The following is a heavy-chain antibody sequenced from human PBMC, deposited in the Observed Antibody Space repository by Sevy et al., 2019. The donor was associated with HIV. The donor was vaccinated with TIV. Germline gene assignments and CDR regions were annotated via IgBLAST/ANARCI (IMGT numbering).Heavy chain of an antibody. V-gene: IGHV1-46*04. Sequence: ASVKVSCKASGYRFTRFYFHWVRQAPGQGLEWMGVIDPTGGSTTYAQKLQDRVTMTRDTSTTTIYMELRSLRSDDTGMYFCVAIMDGRFDHWGKGTLVTVSS. CDR3: VAIMDGRFDH. D-gene: IGHD2-2*02. CDR2: IDPTGGST. CDR1: GYRFTRFY. J-gene: IGHJ4*02.